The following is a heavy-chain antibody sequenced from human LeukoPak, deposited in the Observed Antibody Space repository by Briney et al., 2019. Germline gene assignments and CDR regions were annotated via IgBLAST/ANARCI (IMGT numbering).Heavy chain of an antibody. CDR3: ARGPPYSDYGKHWFDP. CDR2: INHSGST. V-gene: IGHV4-34*01. CDR1: SGSFSGYY. D-gene: IGHD4-11*01. Sequence: SETLSLTCAVYSGSFSGYYWSWIRQPPGKGLEWIGEINHSGSTNYNPSLKSRVTISVDTSKNQFSLKLSSVTAADTAVYYCARGPPYSDYGKHWFDPWGQGVLVTVSS. J-gene: IGHJ5*02.